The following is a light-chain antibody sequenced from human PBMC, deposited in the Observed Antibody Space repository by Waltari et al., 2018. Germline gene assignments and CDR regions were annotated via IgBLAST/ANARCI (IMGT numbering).Light chain of an antibody. V-gene: IGKV3-11*01. CDR2: DTS. J-gene: IGKJ4*01. Sequence: CRASESVVNFLAWYHQRHGQAPRLLLYDTSNRATGMPARLSGSGCGTDFTLTISSLEPEDFAVYYCQQRSNWPLTFGGGTKVEIK. CDR3: QQRSNWPLT. CDR1: ESVVNF.